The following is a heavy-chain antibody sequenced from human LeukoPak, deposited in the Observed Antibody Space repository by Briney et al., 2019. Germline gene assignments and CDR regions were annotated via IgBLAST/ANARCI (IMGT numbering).Heavy chain of an antibody. CDR1: GFTFSTYW. J-gene: IGHJ4*02. CDR2: INQDGSAT. CDR3: AIAAGWEQAY. Sequence: PGGSLRLSCAASGFTFSTYWMSWVRQAPGKGLEWVANINQDGSATNCVDSAKGRFIVSRDNAKNSVFLQMSSLRAEDTAVYYCAIAAGWEQAYWGQGTLVTVSS. D-gene: IGHD1-26*01. V-gene: IGHV3-7*01.